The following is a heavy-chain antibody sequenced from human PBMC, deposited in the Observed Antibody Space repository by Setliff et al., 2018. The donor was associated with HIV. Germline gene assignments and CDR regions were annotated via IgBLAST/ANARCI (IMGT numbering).Heavy chain of an antibody. Sequence: PSETLSLTCTVSGGSISSHYWSWIRQPPGKGLEWIGSIYYSGSTNYNPSLKSRVTISVDTSKNQFSLKLNSVTAADTAVYYCARGFCSGGTCFDYWGQGTLVTVSS. CDR2: IYYSGST. J-gene: IGHJ4*02. CDR3: ARGFCSGGTCFDY. D-gene: IGHD2-15*01. V-gene: IGHV4-59*11. CDR1: GGSISSHY.